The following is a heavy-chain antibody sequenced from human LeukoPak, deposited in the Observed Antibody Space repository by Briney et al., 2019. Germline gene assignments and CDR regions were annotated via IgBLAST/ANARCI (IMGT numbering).Heavy chain of an antibody. D-gene: IGHD3-22*01. Sequence: ASVKVSCKASGGTFTSYVISWVRQSPGQGLEWMGWIIAFNGNTNYAQKLQGRVTMTTDTSTSTAYMELRSLRSDDTDVYYCARGSYYEHHTRYWGQGTLVTVSS. V-gene: IGHV1-18*01. CDR1: GGTFTSYV. CDR2: IIAFNGNT. J-gene: IGHJ4*02. CDR3: ARGSYYEHHTRY.